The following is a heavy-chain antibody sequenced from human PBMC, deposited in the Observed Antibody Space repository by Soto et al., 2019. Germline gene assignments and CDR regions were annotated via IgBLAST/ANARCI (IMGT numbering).Heavy chain of an antibody. CDR2: ISAYNGNT. J-gene: IGHJ6*02. Sequence: ASVKVSCKASGSTFTSYGISRVRQAPGQGLEWTGWISAYNGNTNYAQKLQGRVTMTTDTSTSTAYMELRSLRSDDTAVYYCARDKGAPPFSPIYYYSGMDVWHRGTTVTVSS. V-gene: IGHV1-18*01. CDR3: ARDKGAPPFSPIYYYSGMDV. CDR1: GSTFTSYG.